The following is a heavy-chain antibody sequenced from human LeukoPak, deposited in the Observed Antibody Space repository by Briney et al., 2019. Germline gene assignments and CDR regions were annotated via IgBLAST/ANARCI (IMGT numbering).Heavy chain of an antibody. CDR1: GFTFSSYA. CDR3: GKGGGMTGEDFDY. J-gene: IGHJ4*02. Sequence: GGSLRLSCAASGFTFSSYAMSWVRQAPGKGLEWVSAISGSGGSTYYAAPVKGRITISDNNSKNTLHLQINRPTADATAVYYCGKGGGMTGEDFDYWGQGTLVTVSS. D-gene: IGHD1-20*01. CDR2: ISGSGGST. V-gene: IGHV3-23*01.